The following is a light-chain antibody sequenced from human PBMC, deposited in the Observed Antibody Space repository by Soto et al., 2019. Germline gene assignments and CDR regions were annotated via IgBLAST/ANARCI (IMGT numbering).Light chain of an antibody. Sequence: DIQMTQSPSSLSASVGDRVTITCRASQGISNYLAWYQQKPGKVPKLLIYAASTLQSGVQSLFSVSGSGTDFTLTISSLQPEDVATYYGQKYNSAPFTFGPGTKVDLK. CDR1: QGISNY. J-gene: IGKJ3*01. CDR2: AAS. V-gene: IGKV1-27*01. CDR3: QKYNSAPFT.